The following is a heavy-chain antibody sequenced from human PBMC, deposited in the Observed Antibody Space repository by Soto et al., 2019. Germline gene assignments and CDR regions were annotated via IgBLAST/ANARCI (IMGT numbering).Heavy chain of an antibody. CDR3: VKTARGYSYGYWSSADANDY. D-gene: IGHD5-18*01. CDR1: GFPFSSSA. Sequence: PGESLTLSYKSSGFPFSSSAMQWAGQAPGSVLKFVSAISSNGVSTYYADSVKGRFTISRVNFKNTLYLQMSSLRAEDTAVYYCVKTARGYSYGYWSSADANDYWGQGP. J-gene: IGHJ4*02. V-gene: IGHV3-64D*06. CDR2: ISSNGVST.